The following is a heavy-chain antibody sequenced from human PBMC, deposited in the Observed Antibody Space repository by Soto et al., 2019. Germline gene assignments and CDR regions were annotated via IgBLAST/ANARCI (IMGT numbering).Heavy chain of an antibody. CDR3: AKDKHDYNWDKRPTFDY. V-gene: IGHV3-23*01. D-gene: IGHD1-20*01. Sequence: GGSLRLSCEASGFTLRNYAMTWVRQAPGKGLEWVSLISANDVGTYYAESVKTRFTISTDQSRNTVYLHMDSLRADDTAIYYCAKDKHDYNWDKRPTFDYWGQGTLVTVYS. J-gene: IGHJ4*02. CDR2: ISANDVGT. CDR1: GFTLRNYA.